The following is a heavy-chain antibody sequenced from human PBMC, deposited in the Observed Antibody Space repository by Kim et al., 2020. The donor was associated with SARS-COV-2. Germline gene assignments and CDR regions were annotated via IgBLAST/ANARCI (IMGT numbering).Heavy chain of an antibody. Sequence: SETLSLTCSVSGGSIIYHYWAWIRQAPGKGLEWVGYIYFSGTTHYNPSLKSRVTISVDTSKNQFSLDLRSATAADTAVSYCARAPPNSYGSGSPAHLDYWGQGSLVIVSS. J-gene: IGHJ4*02. V-gene: IGHV4-59*11. CDR1: GGSIIYHY. CDR2: IYFSGTT. D-gene: IGHD3-10*01. CDR3: ARAPPNSYGSGSPAHLDY.